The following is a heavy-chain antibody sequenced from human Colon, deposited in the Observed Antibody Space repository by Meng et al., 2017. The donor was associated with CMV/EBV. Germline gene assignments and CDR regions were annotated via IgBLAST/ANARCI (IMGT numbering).Heavy chain of an antibody. CDR1: GTFSSYT. V-gene: IGHV1-69*08. CDR2: IIPIIDRA. D-gene: IGHD3-3*01. CDR3: ARGDRKRPLEWLLFDY. J-gene: IGHJ4*02. Sequence: GTFSSYTISWVRQAPGQGLEWMGRIIPIIDRANYAQKFQGRVTITADKSTSTAYMELSSLRSEDTAVYYCARGDRKRPLEWLLFDYWGQGTLVTVSS.